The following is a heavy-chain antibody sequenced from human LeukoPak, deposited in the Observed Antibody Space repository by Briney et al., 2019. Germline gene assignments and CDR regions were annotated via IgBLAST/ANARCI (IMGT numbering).Heavy chain of an antibody. J-gene: IGHJ5*02. Sequence: SETLSLTCTVSGGSISSYYWSWIRQPAGKGLEWIGRIYTNGSTNYNPPLKSRVTMSVDTSKNQFSLKLSSVTAADTAVYYCARDFFGDYYDIPPGNWFDPWGQGTLVTVSS. V-gene: IGHV4-4*07. CDR3: ARDFFGDYYDIPPGNWFDP. CDR1: GGSISSYY. D-gene: IGHD3-22*01. CDR2: IYTNGST.